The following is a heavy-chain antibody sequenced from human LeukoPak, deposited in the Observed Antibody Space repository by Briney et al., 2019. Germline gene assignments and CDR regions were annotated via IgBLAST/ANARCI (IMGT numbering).Heavy chain of an antibody. CDR1: GYSFTSYW. CDR2: IYPGDSDT. V-gene: IGHV5-51*01. J-gene: IGHJ3*02. D-gene: IGHD1-26*01. CDR3: ASLGVMGATPTLRAFDI. Sequence: GESLKISCKGSGYSFTSYWIGWVRQMPGKGLEWMGIIYPGDSDTRYSPSFQGQVTISAGKSISTAYLQWSSLKASDTAMYYCASLGVMGATPTLRAFDIWGQGTMVTVSS.